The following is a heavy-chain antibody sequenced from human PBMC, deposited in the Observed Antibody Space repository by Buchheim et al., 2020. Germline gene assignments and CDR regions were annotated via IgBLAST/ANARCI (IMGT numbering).Heavy chain of an antibody. CDR3: AKTRDSSGSFMLN. V-gene: IGHV3-23*01. Sequence: EVQLLESGGGLIQPGGSLRLSCAASGFTFNSYAMSRVRQAPGKGLEWVSGISDSGGSTYYAESVKGRFTISRDNSKNTLYLQMNSLRAEDTAVYYCAKTRDSSGSFMLNWGQGTL. J-gene: IGHJ4*02. CDR2: ISDSGGST. CDR1: GFTFNSYA. D-gene: IGHD6-19*01.